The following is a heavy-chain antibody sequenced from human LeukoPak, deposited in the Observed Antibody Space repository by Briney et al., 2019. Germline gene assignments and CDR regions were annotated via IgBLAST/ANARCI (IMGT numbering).Heavy chain of an antibody. CDR2: IYPGDSDT. Sequence: GEPLKISCKASGSCFTSYWIGWARQMHGKGLEWMRIIYPGDSDTRYSPSFQGQVTISANKSISPAYLQWSSLKASDTAIYFCAKRRYDFWIGYYSFDYWGQGTLVTVS. CDR3: AKRRYDFWIGYYSFDY. J-gene: IGHJ4*02. CDR1: GSCFTSYW. V-gene: IGHV5-51*01. D-gene: IGHD3-3*01.